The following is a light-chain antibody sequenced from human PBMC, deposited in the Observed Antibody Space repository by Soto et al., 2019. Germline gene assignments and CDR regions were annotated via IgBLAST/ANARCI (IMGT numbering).Light chain of an antibody. CDR1: QSIGSNF. CDR3: QQYGGSPRT. V-gene: IGKV3-20*01. CDR2: GAS. J-gene: IGKJ1*01. Sequence: EIVLTQSPGALALSRGDGATLSSRASQSIGSNFLAWYQQKRGQAPRLLIHGASNRATGIPDRFSGSGSGTDFTLTITRLEPEDFAVYYCQQYGGSPRTFGQGTKVDIK.